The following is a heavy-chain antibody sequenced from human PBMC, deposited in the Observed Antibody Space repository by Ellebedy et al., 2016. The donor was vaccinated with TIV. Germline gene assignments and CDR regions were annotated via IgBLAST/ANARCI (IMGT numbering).Heavy chain of an antibody. CDR3: AKDESGGDLPRPFDH. D-gene: IGHD5-12*01. V-gene: IGHV3-30*18. CDR2: ISSDGTNK. Sequence: GGSLRLXCAASRSTFSIFGLHWVRQAPGKGLEWVAIISSDGTNKYYADSVRGRFTISRDNSKNTLYLQMDSLRPEDTAIYYCAKDESGGDLPRPFDHWGQGTLVTVSS. J-gene: IGHJ4*02. CDR1: RSTFSIFG.